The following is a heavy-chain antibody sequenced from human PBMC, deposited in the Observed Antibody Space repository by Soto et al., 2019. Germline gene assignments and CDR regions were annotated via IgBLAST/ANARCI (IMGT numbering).Heavy chain of an antibody. J-gene: IGHJ4*02. CDR2: IYYSGST. CDR3: ARAGPYNWNYGDY. D-gene: IGHD1-7*01. Sequence: QVQLQESGPGLVKPSQTLSLTCTVSGGSISSGGYYCSWIRQHPGKGLEWIGYIYYSGSTYYNPSLNSRVTISVDTSKNQFSLKLSSVTAADTAVYYCARAGPYNWNYGDYWGQGTLVTVSS. CDR1: GGSISSGGYY. V-gene: IGHV4-31*03.